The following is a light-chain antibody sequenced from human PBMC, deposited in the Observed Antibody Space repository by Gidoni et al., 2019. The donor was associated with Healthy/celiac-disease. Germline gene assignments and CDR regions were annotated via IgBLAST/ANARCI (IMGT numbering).Light chain of an antibody. V-gene: IGKV3-15*01. Sequence: EIVMTKSPATLSVSPGERATLSCRASQSVSSNLAWYQQKPGQAPRLLIYGASTRFSGSGSGTEFTLTIRSLQSEDFAVYYCQQYNNWPPRTFGQGTKVEIK. J-gene: IGKJ1*01. CDR3: QQYNNWPPRT. CDR2: GAS. CDR1: QSVSSN.